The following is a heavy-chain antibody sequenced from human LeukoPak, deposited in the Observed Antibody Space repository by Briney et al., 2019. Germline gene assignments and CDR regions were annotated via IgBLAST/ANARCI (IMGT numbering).Heavy chain of an antibody. D-gene: IGHD1-14*01. J-gene: IGHJ4*02. CDR2: INPSGGST. CDR1: GYTFTSYY. V-gene: IGHV1-46*01. CDR3: ARDRNFRSFDY. Sequence: ASVKVSCKASGYTFTSYYMHWVRQAPGQXXXWMGIINPSGGSTSYAQKFQGRVTMTRDTSTSTVYMELSSLRSEDTAVYYCARDRNFRSFDYWGQGTLVTVSS.